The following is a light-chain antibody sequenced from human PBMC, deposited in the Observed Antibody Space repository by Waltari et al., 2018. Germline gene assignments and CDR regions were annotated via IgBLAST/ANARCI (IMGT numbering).Light chain of an antibody. CDR1: PSVSKY. CDR3: QQYVSLPAT. J-gene: IGKJ1*01. V-gene: IGKV3-20*01. Sequence: EIVLTQSPGTLSSSPGDRAILACRASPSVSKYLAWYHQKPGQAPRLLIFGASRRATGIPDRFSGSWSGTDLSLTISRVEPEVFAVYYCQQYVSLPATFGQGTKVEIE. CDR2: GAS.